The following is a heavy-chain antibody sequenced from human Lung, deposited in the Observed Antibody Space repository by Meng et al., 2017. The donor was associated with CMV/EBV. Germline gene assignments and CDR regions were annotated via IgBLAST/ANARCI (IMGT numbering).Heavy chain of an antibody. CDR1: GFTFSRFW. CDR2: IKQDGTEK. D-gene: IGHD3-10*01. V-gene: IGHV3-7*01. J-gene: IGHJ6*02. Sequence: GESXKISCTASGFTFSRFWMSWVRQAPGKGLEWVANIKQDGTEKSYVDSVKGRFTISRDNAKNSLYLQMNRLRAEDTAVYYCARVPGSRYYGSGSYNGMDVXGQGXTVTVSS. CDR3: ARVPGSRYYGSGSYNGMDV.